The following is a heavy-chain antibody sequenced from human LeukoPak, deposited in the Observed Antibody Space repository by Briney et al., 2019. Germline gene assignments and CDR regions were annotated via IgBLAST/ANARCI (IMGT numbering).Heavy chain of an antibody. J-gene: IGHJ4*02. V-gene: IGHV3-7*01. CDR3: ARDGYDSSGYYYRH. CDR2: IKQDGSEK. D-gene: IGHD3-22*01. CDR1: GFTFSSHT. Sequence: GGSLRLSCAASGFTFSSHTMSWVHQAPGKGLEWVANIKQDGSEKYYVDSVKGRFTISRDNAKNSLYLQMNSLRAEDTAVYYCARDGYDSSGYYYRHWGQGTLVTVSS.